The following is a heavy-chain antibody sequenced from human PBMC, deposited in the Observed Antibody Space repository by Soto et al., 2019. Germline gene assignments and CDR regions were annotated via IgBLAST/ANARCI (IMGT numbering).Heavy chain of an antibody. J-gene: IGHJ4*02. V-gene: IGHV3-48*02. D-gene: IGHD2-21*02. CDR3: VRLPKGSLVTG. CDR1: GFRFSDHS. Sequence: VQLVESGGGLVSPGGSLTLSCVGSGFRFSDHSMHWVRRAPGTGLQWLSYISSSGDRIHYADSVRGRFTVSRDNAKNSLFLRMNSLRDDDTAMYYCVRLPKGSLVTGWGQGTQVTVSS. CDR2: ISSSGDRI.